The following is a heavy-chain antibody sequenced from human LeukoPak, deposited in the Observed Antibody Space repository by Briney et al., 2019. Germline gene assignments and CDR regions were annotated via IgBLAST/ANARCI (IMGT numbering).Heavy chain of an antibody. D-gene: IGHD6-13*01. CDR3: AKDRGSSWQYYYGMDV. V-gene: IGHV3-30*18. Sequence: GGSLRLSCAASGFTSSSYGMHWVRQAPGKGLEWVAVISYDGSNKYYADSVKGRFTISRDNSKNTLYLQMNSLRAEDTAVYYCAKDRGSSWQYYYGMDVWGQGTTVTVSS. CDR2: ISYDGSNK. J-gene: IGHJ6*02. CDR1: GFTSSSYG.